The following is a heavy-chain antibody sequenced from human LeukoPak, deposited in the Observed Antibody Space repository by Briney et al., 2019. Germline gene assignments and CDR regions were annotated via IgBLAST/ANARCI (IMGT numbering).Heavy chain of an antibody. CDR2: ISGSGGGT. V-gene: IGHV3-23*01. D-gene: IGHD3-3*01. CDR1: GFTFSSYA. Sequence: GGSLRLSCAASGFTFSSYAMSWVRQAPGKGLEWVSAISGSGGGTYYTDSVKGRFTISRDNSKNILYLKMNSLRAEDTAVYYCAKRNYDFWSGYYRRAENHFDYWGQGTLVTVSS. J-gene: IGHJ4*02. CDR3: AKRNYDFWSGYYRRAENHFDY.